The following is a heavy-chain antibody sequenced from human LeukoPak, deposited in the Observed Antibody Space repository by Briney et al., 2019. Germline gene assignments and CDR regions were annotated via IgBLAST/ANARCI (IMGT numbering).Heavy chain of an antibody. J-gene: IGHJ4*02. D-gene: IGHD3-22*01. CDR2: INLNSGGT. CDR3: ARDGGPDSSGYYYIGYFDY. CDR1: GYTFTGYY. Sequence: ASVKVSCKASGYTFTGYYMHWVRQAPGQGLEWMGWINLNSGGTNYAQKFQGRVTMTRDTSISTAYMELSRLRSDDTAVYYCARDGGPDSSGYYYIGYFDYWGQGTLVTVSS. V-gene: IGHV1-2*02.